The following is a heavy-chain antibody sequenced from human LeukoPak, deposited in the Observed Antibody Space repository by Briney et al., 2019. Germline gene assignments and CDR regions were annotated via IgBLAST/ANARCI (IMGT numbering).Heavy chain of an antibody. CDR2: ISSSSSYI. V-gene: IGHV3-21*01. CDR3: ARGGGGSYYHLLDY. J-gene: IGHJ4*02. CDR1: EFTFSSYE. D-gene: IGHD1-26*01. Sequence: PGGSLRLSCSASEFTFSSYEMNWVRQAPGKGLEWVSSISSSSSYIYYADSVKGRFTISRDNAKNSLYLQMNSLRAEDTAVYYCARGGGGSYYHLLDYWGQGTLVTVSS.